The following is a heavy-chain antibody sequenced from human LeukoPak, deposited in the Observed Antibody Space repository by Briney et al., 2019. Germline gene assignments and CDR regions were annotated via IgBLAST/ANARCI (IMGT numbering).Heavy chain of an antibody. Sequence: SETLSLTCTVSGGSISSGGYYWSWIRQHPGKGLEWIGYIYYSGSTNYYPSLKSRVTISVDTSKNQFSLKLSSVTAADTAVYYCARSPLGIVVGWFDPWGQGTLVTVSS. J-gene: IGHJ5*02. CDR2: IYYSGST. D-gene: IGHD2-2*01. V-gene: IGHV4-31*03. CDR3: ARSPLGIVVGWFDP. CDR1: GGSISSGGYY.